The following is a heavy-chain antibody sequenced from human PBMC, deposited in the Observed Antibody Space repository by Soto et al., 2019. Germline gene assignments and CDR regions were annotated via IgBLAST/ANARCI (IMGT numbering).Heavy chain of an antibody. CDR2: ISISKGKT. Sequence: QVQLVQSGAEVKRPGASVKVSCKASGYTFLNYDVAWVRRAPGQGLEWLGWISISKGKTYYEQRLQGRVTMTTDTATNTAYMEVTSLRSDDTAVYFCGRKGYIGNFGLDVWGQGTTVTVSS. D-gene: IGHD5-12*01. CDR3: GRKGYIGNFGLDV. CDR1: GYTFLNYD. J-gene: IGHJ6*02. V-gene: IGHV1-18*01.